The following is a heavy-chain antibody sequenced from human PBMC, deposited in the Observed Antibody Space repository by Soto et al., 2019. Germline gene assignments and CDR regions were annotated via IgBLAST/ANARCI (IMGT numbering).Heavy chain of an antibody. V-gene: IGHV4-59*01. Sequence: SETLSLTCTVSGGSISSYYWSWIRQPPGKGLEWIGYIYYSGSTNYNPSLKSRVTISVDTSKNQLSLKLSSVTAADTAVYYCARGEPYYDFWSGQTRENWFDPWGQGTLVTVSS. CDR3: ARGEPYYDFWSGQTRENWFDP. J-gene: IGHJ5*02. CDR2: IYYSGST. CDR1: GGSISSYY. D-gene: IGHD3-3*01.